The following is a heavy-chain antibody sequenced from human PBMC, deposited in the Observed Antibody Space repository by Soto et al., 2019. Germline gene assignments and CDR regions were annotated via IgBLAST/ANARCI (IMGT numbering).Heavy chain of an antibody. CDR2: ISGSGGGT. CDR3: TKGGYTVAGE. V-gene: IGHV3-23*01. D-gene: IGHD5-18*01. Sequence: GFERQCCAAGGFTFIVDGISCIRQAPGKGLEWVSAISGSGGGTYYADSVEGRFTISRDNSQNTLFLQMTSLRADDISVYSCTKGGYTVAGEWGQGALVSGSS. CDR1: GFTFIVDG. J-gene: IGHJ4*02.